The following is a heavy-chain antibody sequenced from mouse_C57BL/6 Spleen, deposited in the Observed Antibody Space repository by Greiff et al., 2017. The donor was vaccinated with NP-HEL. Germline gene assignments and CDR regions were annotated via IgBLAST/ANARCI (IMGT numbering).Heavy chain of an antibody. CDR1: GFTFSSYT. J-gene: IGHJ3*01. Sequence: EVHLVESGGGLVKPGGSLKLSCAASGFTFSSYTMSWVRQTPEKRLEWVATISGGGGNTYYPDSVKGRFTISRDNAKNTLYLQMSSLRSEDTALYYCARQQGEGPWFAYWGQGTLVTVSA. CDR3: ARQQGEGPWFAY. V-gene: IGHV5-9*01. CDR2: ISGGGGNT.